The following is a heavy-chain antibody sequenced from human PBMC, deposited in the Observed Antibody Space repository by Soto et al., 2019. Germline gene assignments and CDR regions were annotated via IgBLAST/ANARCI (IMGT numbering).Heavy chain of an antibody. J-gene: IGHJ3*02. CDR3: ARWGGDCSSNSCYGLCAFEI. CDR1: GYTFTSYG. V-gene: IGHV1-18*01. CDR2: ISAYSGNT. Sequence: QVQLVQSGAEVKKPGASVKVSCKASGYTFTSYGISWVRQAPGQGLEWMGWISAYSGNTNYAQKLQGRVTMTTDTSTSTAYGELRSLRSDDTAVYYCARWGGDCSSNSCYGLCAFEIWGQGTMVTVSA. D-gene: IGHD2-2*01.